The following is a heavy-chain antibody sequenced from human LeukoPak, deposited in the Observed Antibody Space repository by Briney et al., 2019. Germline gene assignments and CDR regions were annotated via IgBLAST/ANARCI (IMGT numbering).Heavy chain of an antibody. D-gene: IGHD3-22*01. CDR3: ARVAWYYYDSSGYSNWFDP. Sequence: SETLSLTCTVSGGSISSYYWSWIRQPPGKGLEWIRYIYYSGSTNYNPSLKRRVTKSLDTWENQCSLKLTSVAAADTAVYYCARVAWYYYDSSGYSNWFDPWGQGTLVTVSS. CDR1: GGSISSYY. V-gene: IGHV4-59*01. J-gene: IGHJ5*02. CDR2: IYYSGST.